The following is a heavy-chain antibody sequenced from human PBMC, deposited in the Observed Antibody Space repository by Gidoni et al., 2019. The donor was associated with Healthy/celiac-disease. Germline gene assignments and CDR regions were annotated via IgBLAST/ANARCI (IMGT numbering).Heavy chain of an antibody. V-gene: IGHV3-30*18. CDR1: GFTFSSYG. J-gene: IGHJ4*02. D-gene: IGHD1-26*01. CDR2: ISDDGSNK. Sequence: QVQLVESGGGVVQPGRSLRLSCAASGFTFSSYGMHWVRQAPGKGLEWVAVISDDGSNKYDADSVKGRFTIARDNAKNTLYLQMNSLRAEDTAVYYCAKDPDGELPVDYWGQGTLVTVSS. CDR3: AKDPDGELPVDY.